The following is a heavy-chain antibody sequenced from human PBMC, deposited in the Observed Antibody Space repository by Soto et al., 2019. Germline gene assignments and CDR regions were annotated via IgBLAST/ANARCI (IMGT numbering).Heavy chain of an antibody. CDR1: GFTFSSYG. D-gene: IGHD2-15*01. CDR2: IWYDGSNK. J-gene: IGHJ5*02. CDR3: ARDHTEYCSGGSCYWFDP. V-gene: IGHV3-33*01. Sequence: QVQLVESGGGVVQPGRSLRLSCAASGFTFSSYGMHWVRQAPGKGLEWVAVIWYDGSNKYYADSVKGRFTISRDNSKNTXXLQMNXLXXXXTAVXYCARDHTEYCSGGSCYWFDPWGQGTLVTVSS.